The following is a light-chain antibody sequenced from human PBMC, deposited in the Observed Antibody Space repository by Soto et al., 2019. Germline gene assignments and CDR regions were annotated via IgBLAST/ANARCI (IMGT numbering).Light chain of an antibody. Sequence: EIVLTQSPGTLSLSPGERATLSCRASQSVNSNYLAWYQRKPGQAPRLLIYGASHRATDIPYRFSASGSGKAFTLTITRLEAEDFAVYYCQQYDSTPPTFGQGTKVQVK. CDR1: QSVNSNY. CDR3: QQYDSTPPT. CDR2: GAS. V-gene: IGKV3-20*01. J-gene: IGKJ1*01.